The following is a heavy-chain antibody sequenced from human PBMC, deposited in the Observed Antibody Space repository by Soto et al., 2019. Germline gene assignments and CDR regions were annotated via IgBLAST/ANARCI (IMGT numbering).Heavy chain of an antibody. Sequence: RSLRLSCAASEFTFSSYGMHWVRQAPGKGLEWVAVISYDGSNKYYADSVKGRFTISRDNSKNTMYLQMNSLRAEDTAVYYCASVNSSGWYYYYGMDVWGQGTTVNV. D-gene: IGHD6-19*01. J-gene: IGHJ6*02. CDR2: ISYDGSNK. V-gene: IGHV3-30*03. CDR3: ASVNSSGWYYYYGMDV. CDR1: EFTFSSYG.